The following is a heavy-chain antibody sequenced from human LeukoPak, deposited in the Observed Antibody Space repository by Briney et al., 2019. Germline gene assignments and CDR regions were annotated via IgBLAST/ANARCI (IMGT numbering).Heavy chain of an antibody. CDR2: IYTSGST. Sequence: SETLSLTCTVSGGSISSYYWSWIRQPAGKGLEWIGRIYTSGSTNYNPSLKSRVTMSVDTSKNQFSLKLSSVTAADTAVYYCGRGGGSGGSHRLVKYFTSWGRGTLFTV. J-gene: IGHJ4*02. CDR3: GRGGGSGGSHRLVKYFTS. V-gene: IGHV4-4*07. D-gene: IGHD1-26*01. CDR1: GGSISSYY.